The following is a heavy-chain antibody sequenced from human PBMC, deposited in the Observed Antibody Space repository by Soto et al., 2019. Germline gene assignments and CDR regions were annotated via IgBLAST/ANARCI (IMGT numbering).Heavy chain of an antibody. CDR3: ARAEMDYDILTGYYNIYFDY. V-gene: IGHV4-59*07. Sequence: SDTLSLTCTVSGGSISSYYWSWIRQPPGKGLEWIGYIYYSGSTNYNPSLKSRVTISVDTSKNQFSLKLSSVTAADTAVYYCARAEMDYDILTGYYNIYFDYWGQSSPVTVS. CDR1: GGSISSYY. D-gene: IGHD3-9*01. CDR2: IYYSGST. J-gene: IGHJ4*02.